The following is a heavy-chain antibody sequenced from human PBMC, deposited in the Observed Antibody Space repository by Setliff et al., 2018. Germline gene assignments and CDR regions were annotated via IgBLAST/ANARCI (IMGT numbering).Heavy chain of an antibody. V-gene: IGHV4-61*02. CDR2: VYSSVYSSGIT. J-gene: IGHJ6*03. Sequence: PSETLSLTCTVSGGSMSSGPNYWSWIRQPAGRGLEWVGRVYSSVYSSGITSYNPSLKSRVTISKDTSKNQFSLGLTSVTAADTAVYYCARESAGDESVRHLYYTDVWGRGTTVTVSS. CDR3: ARESAGDESVRHLYYTDV. CDR1: GGSMSSGPNY. D-gene: IGHD1-1*01.